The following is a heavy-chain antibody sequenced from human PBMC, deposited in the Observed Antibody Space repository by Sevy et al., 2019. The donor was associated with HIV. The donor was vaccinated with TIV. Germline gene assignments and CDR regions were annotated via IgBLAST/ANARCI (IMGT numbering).Heavy chain of an antibody. CDR2: ISDNGGST. V-gene: IGHV3-64D*06. CDR3: VKASAGTNYNWFDP. J-gene: IGHJ5*02. Sequence: GGSLRLSCSASGFTFGNYAMHWVRQAPGKGLEYVSSISDNGGSTYYTDSVKGRFTISRDNSKNTLYLQMTILRADDTSLYDCVKASAGTNYNWFDPWGQGTLVTVSS. CDR1: GFTFGNYA. D-gene: IGHD2-15*01.